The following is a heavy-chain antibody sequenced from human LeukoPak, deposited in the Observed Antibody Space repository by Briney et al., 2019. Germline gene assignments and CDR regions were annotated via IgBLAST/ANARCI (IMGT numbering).Heavy chain of an antibody. V-gene: IGHV3-23*01. D-gene: IGHD3-10*01. CDR1: GFTFGSYG. CDR3: AKDRRFGELIDY. Sequence: GGSLRLSCAASGFTFGSYGMSWVRQAPGKGLEWVSAISGSGGSTYYADSVKGRFTISRDNSKNTLYLQMNRLRAEDTAVYYCAKDRRFGELIDYWGQGTLVTVSS. J-gene: IGHJ4*02. CDR2: ISGSGGST.